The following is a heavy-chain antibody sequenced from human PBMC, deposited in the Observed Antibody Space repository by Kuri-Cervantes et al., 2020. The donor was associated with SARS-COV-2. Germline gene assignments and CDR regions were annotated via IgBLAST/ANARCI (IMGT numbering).Heavy chain of an antibody. CDR3: ASSLISSGSYYNVY. Sequence: SETLSLTCAVSGGSISSSNWWSWVRQPPGKGLEWIGEIYHSGSTNYNPSLKSRVTISVDTSKNQFSLKLSSVTAADTAVYYCASSLISSGSYYNVYWGQGTLVTVSS. J-gene: IGHJ4*02. D-gene: IGHD3-10*01. CDR2: IYHSGST. V-gene: IGHV4-4*02. CDR1: GGSISSSNW.